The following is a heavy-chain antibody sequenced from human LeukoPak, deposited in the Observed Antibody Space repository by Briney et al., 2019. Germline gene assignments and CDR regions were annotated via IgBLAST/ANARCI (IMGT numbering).Heavy chain of an antibody. V-gene: IGHV3-49*04. D-gene: IGHD3-22*01. CDR3: TRGNHYYDSSGYSY. J-gene: IGHJ4*02. Sequence: GRSLRLSCTASGFTFGDYAMSWVRQAPGKGLEWVGFIRSKAYGRTTEYAASVKARFTISRDDSKSIAYLQMNSLKTEDTAVYYCTRGNHYYDSSGYSYWGQGTLVTVSS. CDR2: IRSKAYGRTT. CDR1: GFTFGDYA.